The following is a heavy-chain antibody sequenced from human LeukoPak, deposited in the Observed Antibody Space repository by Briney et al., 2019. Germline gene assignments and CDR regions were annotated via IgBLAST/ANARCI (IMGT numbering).Heavy chain of an antibody. CDR1: GGSFSGYY. Sequence: SETLSLTCAVYGGSFSGYYWSWIRQPPGKGLEWIGEINHSGSTNYNPSLKSRVTISVDTSKNQFSLKLSSVTAADTAVYYCARGGHYDFWSGLPGGYWFDPWGQGTLVTVSS. CDR2: INHSGST. J-gene: IGHJ5*02. D-gene: IGHD3-3*01. CDR3: ARGGHYDFWSGLPGGYWFDP. V-gene: IGHV4-34*01.